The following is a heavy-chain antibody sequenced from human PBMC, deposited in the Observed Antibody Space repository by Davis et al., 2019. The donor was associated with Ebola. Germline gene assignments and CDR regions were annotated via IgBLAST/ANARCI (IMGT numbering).Heavy chain of an antibody. CDR1: GFSLSTSGVT. D-gene: IGHD5-12*01. V-gene: IGHV2-5*02. CDR3: ARRLVRNGYDPFDY. CDR2: IHWDDDE. Sequence: SGPTLVKPTQTLTLTCSFSGFSLSTSGVTVGWIRQSPGKALEWLALIHWDDDERYSPSLESRLTITKDTSKTQVVLTMTNMDPVDTGTYYCARRLVRNGYDPFDYWGQGILVTVSS. J-gene: IGHJ4*02.